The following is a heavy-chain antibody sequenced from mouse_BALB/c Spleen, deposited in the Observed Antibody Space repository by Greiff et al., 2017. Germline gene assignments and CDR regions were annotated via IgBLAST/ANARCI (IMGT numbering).Heavy chain of an antibody. V-gene: IGHV14-3*02. CDR3: ALTGTSSWCAY. Sequence: EVQLQQSGAELVKPGASVKLSCTASGFNIQDTYMHWVKQRPEQGLEWIGRIDPANGNTKYDPKFQGKATITADTSSNTAYLQLSSLTSEDTAVYYCALTGTSSWCAYWGQGTLVTVSA. D-gene: IGHD4-1*01. CDR2: IDPANGNT. CDR1: GFNIQDTY. J-gene: IGHJ3*01.